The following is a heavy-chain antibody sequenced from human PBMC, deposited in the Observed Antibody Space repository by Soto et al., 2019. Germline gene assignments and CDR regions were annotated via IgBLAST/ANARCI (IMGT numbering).Heavy chain of an antibody. CDR3: ARGERVVGTTRINYYYYYYMDV. Sequence: ASVKVSCKASGYTFTGYYMHWVRQAPGQGLEWMGWINPNSGGTNYAQKFQGWVTMTRDTSISTAYMELSRLRSDDTAVYYCARGERVVGTTRINYYYYYYMDVWGKGTTVTVSS. CDR2: INPNSGGT. CDR1: GYTFTGYY. D-gene: IGHD6-19*01. J-gene: IGHJ6*03. V-gene: IGHV1-2*04.